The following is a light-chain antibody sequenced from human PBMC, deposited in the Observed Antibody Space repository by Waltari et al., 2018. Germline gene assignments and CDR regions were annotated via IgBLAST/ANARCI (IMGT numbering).Light chain of an antibody. Sequence: DIVLTQSPDSLAVSLGERATINCKSSQNLLSRSNNKNYLAWYQQKPGRSPKLLIYWASTRESGVPERFSGSGSGSDFTLTISRMQAEDVATYYCHQYGDTPRTFGQGTKVEIK. CDR1: QNLLSRSNNKNY. CDR3: HQYGDTPRT. J-gene: IGKJ1*01. V-gene: IGKV4-1*01. CDR2: WAS.